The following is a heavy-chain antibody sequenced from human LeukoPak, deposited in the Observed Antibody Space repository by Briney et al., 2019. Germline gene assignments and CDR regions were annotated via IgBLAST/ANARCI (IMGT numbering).Heavy chain of an antibody. CDR3: TRDGGSWSHLDY. J-gene: IGHJ4*02. CDR1: GFIFSECA. V-gene: IGHV3-73*01. Sequence: PGGSLRLSCEGSGFIFSECAIHWVHQASGKGLEWVGRIDTRGKGSATAYAASVRGRFTLSRDDSKSTAYLQMSSLKTEDTAAYFCTRDGGSWSHLDYWGQGVLVTVSS. D-gene: IGHD1-26*01. CDR2: IDTRGKGSAT.